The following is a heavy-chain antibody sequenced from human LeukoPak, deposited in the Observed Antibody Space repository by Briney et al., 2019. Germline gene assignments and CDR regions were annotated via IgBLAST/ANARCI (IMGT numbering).Heavy chain of an antibody. CDR3: ARDLFTC. CDR2: ISSNSRTK. Sequence: PGGSPRLSCAASGFTFSSNSMKWVRQAPAKGLKWVSYISSNSRTKFYSDSVKGRFTISRDNAKNSVYLQMNSLRDEDTAVYYCARDLFTCWGLGTLVTVSS. V-gene: IGHV3-48*02. J-gene: IGHJ4*02. CDR1: GFTFSSNS. D-gene: IGHD3-10*02.